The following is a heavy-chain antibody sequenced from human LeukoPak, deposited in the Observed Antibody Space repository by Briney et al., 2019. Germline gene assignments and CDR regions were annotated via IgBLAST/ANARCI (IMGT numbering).Heavy chain of an antibody. Sequence: GESLQISCKGSGYRFTSYWIGWVRRMPGKGLEWMGIIYPGDSDTRYSPSFQGQVTISADKSMSTAYLQWSSLKASDIAMYYCARGPTPEAFDVWGQGTMVTVSS. V-gene: IGHV5-51*01. CDR2: IYPGDSDT. J-gene: IGHJ3*01. CDR1: GYRFTSYW. CDR3: ARGPTPEAFDV. D-gene: IGHD2-15*01.